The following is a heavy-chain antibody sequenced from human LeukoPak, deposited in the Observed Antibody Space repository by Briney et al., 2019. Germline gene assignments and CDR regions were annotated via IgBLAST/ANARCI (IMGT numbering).Heavy chain of an antibody. CDR2: IYYSGST. V-gene: IGHV4-39*07. D-gene: IGHD6-13*01. J-gene: IGHJ5*02. CDR1: GGSISSSSYY. Sequence: SETLSLTCTVSGGSISSSSYYWGWIRQPPGKGLEWIGSIYYSGSTYYNPSLKSRVTISVDTSKNQFSLKLSSVTAADTAVYYCARMVLYSSSSGGADPWGQGTLVTVSS. CDR3: ARMVLYSSSSGGADP.